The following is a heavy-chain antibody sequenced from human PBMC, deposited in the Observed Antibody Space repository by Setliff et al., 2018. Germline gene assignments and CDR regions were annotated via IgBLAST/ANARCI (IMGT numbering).Heavy chain of an antibody. CDR1: GGSFRNSG. V-gene: IGHV1-69*05. CDR2: IVPIYGPA. D-gene: IGHD2-15*01. J-gene: IGHJ3*01. CDR3: AKASVWVVDANCGSFDV. Sequence: SVKVSCKASGGSFRNSGSGWVRQAPGQGLEWIGGIVPIYGPAKYAQKFQGRVEITTDKSTNTAYMELSSLTSDDTATYYCAKASVWVVDANCGSFDVWGQGTVVTVSS.